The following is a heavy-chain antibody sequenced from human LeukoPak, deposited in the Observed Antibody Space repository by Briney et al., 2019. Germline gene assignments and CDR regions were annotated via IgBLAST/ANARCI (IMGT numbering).Heavy chain of an antibody. D-gene: IGHD3-10*01. Sequence: GGSLRLSCAASGFTFSSYGMHWVRQAPGKGLEWVAFIRYDGTNKYYADSVKGRFTISRDNSKNTLYLHMNSLRPEDTAVYYCVKDGEYYGSGSVGWFDPWGQGTLVTVSS. CDR1: GFTFSSYG. CDR3: VKDGEYYGSGSVGWFDP. V-gene: IGHV3-30*02. J-gene: IGHJ5*02. CDR2: IRYDGTNK.